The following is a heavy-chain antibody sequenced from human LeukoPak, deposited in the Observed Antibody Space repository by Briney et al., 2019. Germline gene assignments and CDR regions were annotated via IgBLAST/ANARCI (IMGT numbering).Heavy chain of an antibody. CDR1: GYIFTGYY. CDR3: ARAGYSSSWRPYYFDL. Sequence: GASVKVSCKASGYIFTGYYIHWLRQAPGQGLEWMAWINPNTGDTSFGRKSQGWVTLTRDTPINTVYMELNRLTTDATAVYYCARAGYSSSWRPYYFDLWGQGTLVTVSS. D-gene: IGHD6-13*01. J-gene: IGHJ4*02. V-gene: IGHV1-2*04. CDR2: INPNTGDT.